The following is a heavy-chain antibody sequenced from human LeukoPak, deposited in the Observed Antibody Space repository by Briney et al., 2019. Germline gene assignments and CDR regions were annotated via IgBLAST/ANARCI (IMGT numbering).Heavy chain of an antibody. J-gene: IGHJ3*02. CDR1: GFTFSSYS. V-gene: IGHV3-21*01. Sequence: GGSLRLPCAASGFTFSSYSMNWVRQAPGKGLEWVSSISSSSSYIYYADSVKGRFTISRDNAKNSLYLQMNSLRAEDTAVYYCARDPIQLWLQGDAFDIWGQGTMVTVSS. CDR3: ARDPIQLWLQGDAFDI. D-gene: IGHD5-18*01. CDR2: ISSSSSYI.